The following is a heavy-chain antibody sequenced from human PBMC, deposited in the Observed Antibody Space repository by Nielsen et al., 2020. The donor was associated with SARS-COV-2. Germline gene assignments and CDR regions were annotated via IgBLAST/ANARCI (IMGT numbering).Heavy chain of an antibody. CDR1: EFSFNNYA. J-gene: IGHJ5*02. V-gene: IGHV3-21*01. CDR2: ISTSGDYI. CDR3: ARVVLSHGWFDP. Sequence: GGSLRLSCGASEFSFNNYAMSWVRQAPGKGLEWVSSISTSGDYIYYADLVQGRFAISRDNAKDSLYLQMNSLRAEDTAVYYCARVVLSHGWFDPWGQGALVTVSS. D-gene: IGHD3-16*01.